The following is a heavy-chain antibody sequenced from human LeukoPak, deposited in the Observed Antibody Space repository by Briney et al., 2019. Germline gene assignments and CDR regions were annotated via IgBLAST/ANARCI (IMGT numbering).Heavy chain of an antibody. J-gene: IGHJ6*04. CDR1: GFTFSSYG. Sequence: PGTSLRLSCAASGFTFSSYGMHWVRQAPGKGLEWVAVLWYDGSNKYYADSVKGRFTISRDNSKNTLYLQMNSLRAEDTAVYYCARSTMVRGVTYYYYYGMDVWGKGTTVTVSS. CDR2: LWYDGSNK. V-gene: IGHV3-33*01. CDR3: ARSTMVRGVTYYYYYGMDV. D-gene: IGHD3-10*01.